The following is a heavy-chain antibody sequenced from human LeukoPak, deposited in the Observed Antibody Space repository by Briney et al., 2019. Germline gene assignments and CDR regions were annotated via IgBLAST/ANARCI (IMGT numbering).Heavy chain of an antibody. D-gene: IGHD6-6*01. J-gene: IGHJ4*02. CDR3: AKGYRQLEGGFKDY. Sequence: GRSLRLSCADSGFAFSGYGMHWVRQAPGKGLEWVAVISYDGSKEYYVDSVKGRFTVSRDNSKNTLFLQMTSLRPDDTGVYYCAKGYRQLEGGFKDYWGQGTLVTVSS. CDR2: ISYDGSKE. CDR1: GFAFSGYG. V-gene: IGHV3-30*18.